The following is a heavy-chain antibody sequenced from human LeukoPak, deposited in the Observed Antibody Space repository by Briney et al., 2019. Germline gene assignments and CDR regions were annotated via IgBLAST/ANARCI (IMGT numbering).Heavy chain of an antibody. D-gene: IGHD3-10*01. CDR1: GYTFISYG. V-gene: IGHV1-18*01. CDR3: AREMSGSGNDY. CDR2: ISAYNGNT. Sequence: GASVKVSCKASGYTFISYGISWVRQAPGQGLEWMGWISAYNGNTNYAQKLQGRVTMTRDTSISTAYMELSRLRSDDTAVYYCAREMSGSGNDYWGQGTLVTVSS. J-gene: IGHJ4*02.